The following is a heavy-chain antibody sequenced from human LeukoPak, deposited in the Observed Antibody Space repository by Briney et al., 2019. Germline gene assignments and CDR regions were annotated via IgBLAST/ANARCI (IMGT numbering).Heavy chain of an antibody. V-gene: IGHV3-30*18. D-gene: IGHD6-13*01. CDR1: GFTFSSYG. CDR2: ISYDGSNK. J-gene: IGHJ4*02. Sequence: GGSLRLSCAAPGFTFSSYGMHWVRQAPGKGLEWVAVISYDGSNKYYADSVKGRFTISRDNSKNTLYLQMNSLRAEDTAVYYCAKDEGIAAAGTGLDYWGQGTLVTVSS. CDR3: AKDEGIAAAGTGLDY.